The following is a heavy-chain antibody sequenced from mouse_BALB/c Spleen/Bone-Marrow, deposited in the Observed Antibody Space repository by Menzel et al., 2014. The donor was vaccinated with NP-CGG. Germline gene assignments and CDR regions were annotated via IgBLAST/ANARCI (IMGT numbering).Heavy chain of an antibody. CDR3: ARQLGLRWAMDY. V-gene: IGHV5-12-2*01. CDR2: ISNGGGST. D-gene: IGHD3-1*01. Sequence: EVQRVESGGGLVQPGGPLKLSCAASGFTFSSYTVSWVRQTPEKRLEWVAYISNGGGSTYYPDTVKGRFTISRDNAKNTLYLQMSSLKSEDTAMYYCARQLGLRWAMDYWGQGTSVTVSS. J-gene: IGHJ4*01. CDR1: GFTFSSYT.